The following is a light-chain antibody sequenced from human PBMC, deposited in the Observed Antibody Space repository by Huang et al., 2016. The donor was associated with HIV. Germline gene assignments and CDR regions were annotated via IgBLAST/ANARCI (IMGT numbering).Light chain of an antibody. CDR2: DAS. CDR3: QQRSNWPPT. CDR1: QSVSSY. Sequence: EIVLTQSPATLSLSPGERATLTCRASQSVSSYLAWYQQKPGQSPRLLIYDASNRATGSPARFSGSGSGTDFTLTISRLEPEDFAAYYCQQRSNWPPTFGGGTKVEIK. V-gene: IGKV3-11*01. J-gene: IGKJ4*01.